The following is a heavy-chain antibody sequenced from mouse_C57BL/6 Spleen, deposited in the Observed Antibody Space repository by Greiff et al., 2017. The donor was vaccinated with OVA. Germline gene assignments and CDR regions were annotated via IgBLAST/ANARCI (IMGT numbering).Heavy chain of an antibody. CDR1: GYTFTSYW. D-gene: IGHD4-1*01. CDR3: ARGPNWERPYYFDY. Sequence: QVQLQQPGAELVKPGASVKLSCKASGYTFTSYWMQWVKQRPGQGLEWFGEIDPSDSYTNYNQKFKGKATLTVDTSSSTAYMQLSSLTSEDSAVYYCARGPNWERPYYFDYWGQGTTLTVSS. V-gene: IGHV1-50*01. J-gene: IGHJ2*01. CDR2: IDPSDSYT.